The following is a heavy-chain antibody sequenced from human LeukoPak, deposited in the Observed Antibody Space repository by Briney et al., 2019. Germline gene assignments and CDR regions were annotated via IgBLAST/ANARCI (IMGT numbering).Heavy chain of an antibody. V-gene: IGHV4-59*12. D-gene: IGHD5-18*01. CDR2: IYYSGST. Sequence: SETLSLTCTVSGGSISSYYWSWIRQPPGKGLEWIGYIYYSGSTNYNPSLKSRVTISVDTSKNQFSLKLSSVTAADTAVYYCARNGGYDQDVWGQGITVSVSS. J-gene: IGHJ6*02. CDR3: ARNGGYDQDV. CDR1: GGSISSYY.